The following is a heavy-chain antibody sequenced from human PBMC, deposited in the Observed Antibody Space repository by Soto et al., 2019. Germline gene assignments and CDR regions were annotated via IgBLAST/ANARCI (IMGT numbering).Heavy chain of an antibody. CDR2: IDPSDSYT. J-gene: IGHJ6*02. D-gene: IGHD1-26*01. CDR1: GYSFTSYW. CDR3: ARQVGDTYYYGMDV. V-gene: IGHV5-10-1*01. Sequence: GESVKISCNGSGYSFTSYWISWVRQMPGKGLEWMGRIDPSDSYTNYSPSFQGHVTISADKSISTAYLQWSSLKASDTAMYYCARQVGDTYYYGMDVWGQGTTVTVSS.